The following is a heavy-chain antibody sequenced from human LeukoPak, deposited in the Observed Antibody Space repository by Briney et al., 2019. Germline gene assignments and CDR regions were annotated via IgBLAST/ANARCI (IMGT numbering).Heavy chain of an antibody. D-gene: IGHD2-2*01. V-gene: IGHV3-23*01. CDR2: ISGSGGST. Sequence: GSLRLSCAASGFTFSSYAMSWVRQAPGKGLEWVSAISGSGGSTYYADSVKGRFTISRDNSKNTLYLQMNSLRAEDTAVYYCAKDSIVVPAASYFDYWGQGTLVTVSS. CDR1: GFTFSSYA. J-gene: IGHJ4*02. CDR3: AKDSIVVPAASYFDY.